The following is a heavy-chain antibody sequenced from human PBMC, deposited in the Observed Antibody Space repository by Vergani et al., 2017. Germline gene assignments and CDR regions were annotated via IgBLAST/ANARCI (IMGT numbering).Heavy chain of an antibody. Sequence: EVQLLESGGGLVQPGGSLRLSCAASGFTFSSYAMSWVRQAPGKGLEWVSAISGSGGSTSYADSAKGRFTISRDNSKNTLYLQMNSLRAENTAVYYCAKGPSLDTAMVEYYFDYWGQGTLVTVSS. CDR3: AKGPSLDTAMVEYYFDY. CDR2: ISGSGGST. J-gene: IGHJ4*02. CDR1: GFTFSSYA. D-gene: IGHD5-18*01. V-gene: IGHV3-23*01.